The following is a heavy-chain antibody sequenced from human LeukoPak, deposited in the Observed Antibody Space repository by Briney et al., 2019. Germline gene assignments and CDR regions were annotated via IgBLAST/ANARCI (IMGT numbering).Heavy chain of an antibody. V-gene: IGHV4-59*01. CDR2: VYHSGST. Sequence: SETLSLTCTVSGGSISNYYWSWIRQPPGKGLEWIGYVYHSGSTNYNPSLNSRVTISVDTSKNQFSLKLTSVTAADTAVYYCARARITGTTFRFDPWGQGTLVTVSS. D-gene: IGHD1-7*01. CDR3: ARARITGTTFRFDP. CDR1: GGSISNYY. J-gene: IGHJ5*02.